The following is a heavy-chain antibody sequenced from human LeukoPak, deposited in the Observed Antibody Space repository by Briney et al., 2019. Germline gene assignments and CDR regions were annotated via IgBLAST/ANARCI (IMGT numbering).Heavy chain of an antibody. CDR1: GGSISSSSYY. J-gene: IGHJ4*02. V-gene: IGHV4-39*01. Sequence: PSETLSLTCTASGGSISSSSYYWGWIRQPPGKGLEWIGSIYYSGSTYYNPSLKSRVTISVDTSKNQFSLKVNSVTAADTSVYYCARTRSGYSYGFNYWGQGALVTVSS. D-gene: IGHD5-18*01. CDR3: ARTRSGYSYGFNY. CDR2: IYYSGST.